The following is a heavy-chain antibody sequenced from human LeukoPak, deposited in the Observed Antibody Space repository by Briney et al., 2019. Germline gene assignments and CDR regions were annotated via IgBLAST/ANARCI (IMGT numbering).Heavy chain of an antibody. Sequence: SSETLSLTCTVSGGSISSYYWSWIRQPAGKGLEWIGRIYTSGSTNYNPSLKSRVTMSVDTSKNQFSLKLSSVTAADTAVYYCARSCLIVDIVATIRPRLGGNAFDIWGQGTMVTVSS. CDR1: GGSISSYY. CDR3: ARSCLIVDIVATIRPRLGGNAFDI. D-gene: IGHD5-12*01. CDR2: IYTSGST. V-gene: IGHV4-4*07. J-gene: IGHJ3*02.